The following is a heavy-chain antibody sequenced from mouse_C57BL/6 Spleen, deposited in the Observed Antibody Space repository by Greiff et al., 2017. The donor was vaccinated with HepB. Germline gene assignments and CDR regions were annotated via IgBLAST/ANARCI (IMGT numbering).Heavy chain of an antibody. D-gene: IGHD3-3*01. Sequence: QVQLQQSGPELVKPGASVKISCKASGYSFTSYYIHWVKQRPGQGLEWIGWIYPGSGNTKYNEKFKGKATLTADTSSSTAYMQLSSLTSEDSAVYYCARSLGDAMDYWGQGTSVTVSS. J-gene: IGHJ4*01. CDR3: ARSLGDAMDY. CDR1: GYSFTSYY. V-gene: IGHV1-66*01. CDR2: IYPGSGNT.